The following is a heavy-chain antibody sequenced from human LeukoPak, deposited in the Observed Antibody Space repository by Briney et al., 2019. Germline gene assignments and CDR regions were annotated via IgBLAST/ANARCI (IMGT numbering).Heavy chain of an antibody. Sequence: ASVKVSCKASGYTFTSYGISWVRQAPGQGLEWMGWISAYNGNTNYAQKLQGRVTMTTDTSTSTAYMELRSLRSDDTAVYYCARDYNDFWSGSNYYYYGMDVWGQGTTVTVPS. J-gene: IGHJ6*02. CDR3: ARDYNDFWSGSNYYYYGMDV. CDR1: GYTFTSYG. D-gene: IGHD3-3*01. CDR2: ISAYNGNT. V-gene: IGHV1-18*01.